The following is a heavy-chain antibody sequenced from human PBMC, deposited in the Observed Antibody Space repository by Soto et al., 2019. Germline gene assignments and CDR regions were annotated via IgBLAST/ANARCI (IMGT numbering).Heavy chain of an antibody. CDR1: GFTFSSYA. V-gene: IGHV3-64*02. CDR3: ASSHILTGPIEY. Sequence: GGSLRLSCAASGFTFSSYAMHWVRQAPGKGLEYVSAITNNGGSTFHADSVKGRFAISRDNSKNTLYLQMGSLRAEDMAVYFCASSHILTGPIEYWGQGALVTVSS. CDR2: ITNNGGST. D-gene: IGHD3-9*01. J-gene: IGHJ4*02.